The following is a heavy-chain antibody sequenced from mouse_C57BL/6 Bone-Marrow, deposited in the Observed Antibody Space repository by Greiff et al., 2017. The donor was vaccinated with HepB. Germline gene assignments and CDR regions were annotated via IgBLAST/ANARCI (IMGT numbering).Heavy chain of an antibody. CDR1: GYSITSGYY. J-gene: IGHJ3*01. CDR2: ISYDGSN. Sequence: EVQLVESGPGLVKPSQSLSLTCSVTGYSITSGYYWNWIRQFPGNKLEWMGYISYDGSNNYNPSLKNRISITRDTSKNQFFLKLNSVTTEDTATYYCARIYYDYDGPYWGQGTLVTVSA. CDR3: ARIYYDYDGPY. V-gene: IGHV3-6*01. D-gene: IGHD2-4*01.